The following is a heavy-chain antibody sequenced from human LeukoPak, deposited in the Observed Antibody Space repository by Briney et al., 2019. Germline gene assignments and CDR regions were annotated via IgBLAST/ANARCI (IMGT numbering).Heavy chain of an antibody. CDR2: IYPGDSDT. V-gene: IGHV5-51*01. CDR3: ARLGWSDAFDI. J-gene: IGHJ3*02. CDR1: GYSFTTYW. D-gene: IGHD3-3*01. Sequence: GESLKISCQSSGYSFTTYWIGWVRQMPGKGLECMGIIYPGDSDTRYSPSFQGQVTISADKSINTAYLQWSSPKASDTAMYYCARLGWSDAFDIWGQGTMVTVSS.